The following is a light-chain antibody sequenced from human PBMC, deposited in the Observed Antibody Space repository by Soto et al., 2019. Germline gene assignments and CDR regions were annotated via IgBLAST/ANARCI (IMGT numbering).Light chain of an antibody. CDR2: EVS. CDR3: SSYTSTSTLVV. CDR1: SSDVGGYNY. Sequence: QSALTQPASESGSPGQSITISCTGTSSDVGGYNYVSWYQQHPGKAPKLMIYEVSNRPSGVSNRFSGSKSGNTASLTISGLQPEDEADYYCSSYTSTSTLVVFGGGIKLTVL. V-gene: IGLV2-14*01. J-gene: IGLJ2*01.